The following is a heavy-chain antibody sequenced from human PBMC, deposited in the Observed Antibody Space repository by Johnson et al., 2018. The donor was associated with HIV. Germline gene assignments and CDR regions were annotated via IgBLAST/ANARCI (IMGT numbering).Heavy chain of an antibody. J-gene: IGHJ3*02. D-gene: IGHD6-6*01. CDR3: ARDGSQLADAFDI. CDR2: IYIGGNT. Sequence: EVQLVESGGGLMQPGGSLRLSCAASALSVSTNYISWVRQAPGKGLEWISVIYIGGNTYYADSVRGRFTISRDSSKNTVYLQMNSLRAEDTAVYYCARDGSQLADAFDIWGQGTMVTVSS. CDR1: ALSVSTNY. V-gene: IGHV3-66*03.